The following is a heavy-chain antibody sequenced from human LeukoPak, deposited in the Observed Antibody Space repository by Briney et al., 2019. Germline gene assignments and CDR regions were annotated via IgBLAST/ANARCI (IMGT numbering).Heavy chain of an antibody. V-gene: IGHV4-59*01. J-gene: IGHJ4*02. CDR3: ARGYDYVWGSHRALGY. Sequence: SETLSLTCTVSGGSISSYYWSWIRQPPGKGLEWIGYIYYSRSTNYNPSLKSRVTISVDTSKNQFSLKLSSVTAADTAVYYCARGYDYVWGSHRALGYWGQGTLVTVSS. CDR2: IYYSRST. D-gene: IGHD3-16*02. CDR1: GGSISSYY.